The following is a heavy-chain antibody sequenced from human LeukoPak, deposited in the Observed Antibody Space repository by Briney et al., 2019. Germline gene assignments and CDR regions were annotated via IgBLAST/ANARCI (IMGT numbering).Heavy chain of an antibody. Sequence: TGGSLRLSCAASGFTFSNAWMSWARQAPGKGLEWVGRIKSKTDGGTTDYAAPVKGRFTISRDDSKNTLYLQMNSLKTEDTAVYYCTTDPPPYSSDRTFDYWGQGTLVTVSS. D-gene: IGHD6-19*01. CDR1: GFTFSNAW. V-gene: IGHV3-15*01. J-gene: IGHJ4*02. CDR2: IKSKTDGGTT. CDR3: TTDPPPYSSDRTFDY.